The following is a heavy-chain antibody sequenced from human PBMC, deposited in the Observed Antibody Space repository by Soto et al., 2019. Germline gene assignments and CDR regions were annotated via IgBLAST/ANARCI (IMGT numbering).Heavy chain of an antibody. CDR3: ARVKTYYDIWTGYDKPHYFDY. CDR2: IYYSGST. Sequence: SETLSLTCTVSGGSISSYYWSWIRQRPGKGVERIGYIYYSGSTNYNPSRKSRVTISVDTSKIQFSLKLSSVTAADTAVYYCARVKTYYDIWTGYDKPHYFDYWGQGTLVTVSS. CDR1: GGSISSYY. D-gene: IGHD3-9*01. J-gene: IGHJ4*02. V-gene: IGHV4-59*12.